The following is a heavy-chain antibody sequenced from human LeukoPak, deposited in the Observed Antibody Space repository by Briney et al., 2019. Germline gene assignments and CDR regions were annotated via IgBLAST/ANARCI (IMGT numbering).Heavy chain of an antibody. CDR1: GYTFSIYN. J-gene: IGHJ4*02. D-gene: IGHD6-13*01. V-gene: IGHV1-46*01. CDR2: INPSGGSA. Sequence: GASVKVSCKASGYTFSIYNIHWVRQAPGQGLEWMGIINPSGGSASDTQKFQGRVTMTRDTSTSTLYMELSSLRSEDTAVYYCAREGVAATGLDYWGQGTLVTVSS. CDR3: AREGVAATGLDY.